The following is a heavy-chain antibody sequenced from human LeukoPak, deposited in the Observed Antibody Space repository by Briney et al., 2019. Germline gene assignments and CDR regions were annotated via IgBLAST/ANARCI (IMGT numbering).Heavy chain of an antibody. V-gene: IGHV3-30-3*01. CDR2: VLYDGGNK. Sequence: GGSLRLSCAASGFTFSGFSMHRVRQAPGKGLEWVADVLYDGGNKYYADSVKGRFTISRDNSKNTLYLQVNSLRAEDTAVYYCAKGGKWDVTPFDYWGQGTLVTVSS. J-gene: IGHJ4*02. CDR3: AKGGKWDVTPFDY. D-gene: IGHD1-26*01. CDR1: GFTFSGFS.